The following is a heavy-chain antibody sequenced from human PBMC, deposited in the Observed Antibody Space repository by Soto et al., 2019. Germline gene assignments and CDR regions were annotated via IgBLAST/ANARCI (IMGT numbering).Heavy chain of an antibody. CDR2: INHRGST. V-gene: IGHV4-4*02. J-gene: IGHJ4*02. CDR1: GGSIVSDKW. D-gene: IGHD6-6*01. CDR3: ARGGSSEL. Sequence: SATLSLTCAVSGGSIVSDKWWSWVRQSPGKGLEWLGEINHRGSTIYNPSLKSRVTISVDTSGNQFYLKVKSVTAADTAVYYCARGGSSELWGQGTLVTVSS.